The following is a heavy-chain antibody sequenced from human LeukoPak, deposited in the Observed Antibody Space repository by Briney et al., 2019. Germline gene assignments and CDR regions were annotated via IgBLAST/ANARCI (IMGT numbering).Heavy chain of an antibody. V-gene: IGHV3-7*05. J-gene: IGHJ6*02. Sequence: GRSLRLSCAASGFTFRSYWMSWVRQAPGKGLEWVAILNQDGSEKYYVDSVKGRFTISRDNAENSLYLQMNSLRAEDTAIYYCARRRGDVWGQGTTVTVSS. CDR1: GFTFRSYW. CDR3: ARRRGDV. CDR2: LNQDGSEK.